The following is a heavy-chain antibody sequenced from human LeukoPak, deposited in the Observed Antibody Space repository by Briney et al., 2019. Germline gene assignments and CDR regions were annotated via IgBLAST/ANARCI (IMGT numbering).Heavy chain of an antibody. D-gene: IGHD4-17*01. J-gene: IGHJ4*02. V-gene: IGHV3-21*01. CDR1: GFTFSSYR. CDR2: ISRSSSYI. Sequence: GGSLRLSCAASGFTFSSYRMNWFRHAPVKGLEWVSFISRSSSYIYYADSVNSRFTISRDNAKTSRCLQMHRLSAEDTAVYYCARDLIKLVTTIGSFSYWGQGTLVTVSS. CDR3: ARDLIKLVTTIGSFSY.